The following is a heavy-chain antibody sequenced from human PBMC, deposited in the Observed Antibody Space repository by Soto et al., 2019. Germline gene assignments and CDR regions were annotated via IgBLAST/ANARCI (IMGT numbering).Heavy chain of an antibody. J-gene: IGHJ6*02. CDR3: ARSQGSSTSLEIYYYYYYGMDV. Sequence: QVQLVQSGAEVKKPGSSVKVSCTAAGGTFGSYAISWVRQAPGQGLEWMGGIIPIPGTASYAQKFQGRVTIAADESTSTAYMELSSLRSEDTSVYYCARSQGSSTSLEIYYYYYYGMDVWGQGTTVTVSS. CDR2: IIPIPGTA. CDR1: GGTFGSYA. D-gene: IGHD2-2*01. V-gene: IGHV1-69*01.